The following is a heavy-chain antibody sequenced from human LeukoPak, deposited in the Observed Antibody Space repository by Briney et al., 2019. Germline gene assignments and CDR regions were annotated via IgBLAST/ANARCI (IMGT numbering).Heavy chain of an antibody. D-gene: IGHD3-22*01. CDR1: GGSISSYY. CDR2: IYYSGTT. V-gene: IGHV4-59*08. J-gene: IGHJ4*02. CDR3: AGHSVGPWLFADS. Sequence: SETLSLTCTVSGGSISSYYWSWIRQPPGKGLECIGYIYYSGTTNYNPSLKSRVTISVDTSQNQFSLKLSSVTAADTAVYYCAGHSVGPWLFADSWGQGTLVTVSS.